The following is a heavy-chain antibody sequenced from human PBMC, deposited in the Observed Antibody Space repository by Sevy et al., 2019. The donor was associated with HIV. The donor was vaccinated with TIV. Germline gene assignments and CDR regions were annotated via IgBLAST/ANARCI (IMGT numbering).Heavy chain of an antibody. Sequence: SETLSLTCTVSGGSVSSGNYYWTWIRQPPGKGLEWIGYISYIGSTNYIPSLKSRVTISIDTSKNQLSLRLSSVTATDTAVYYCVRDRIDAAGGYFDYWGQGTLVTVSS. V-gene: IGHV4-61*01. J-gene: IGHJ4*02. CDR2: ISYIGST. D-gene: IGHD6-13*01. CDR3: VRDRIDAAGGYFDY. CDR1: GGSVSSGNYY.